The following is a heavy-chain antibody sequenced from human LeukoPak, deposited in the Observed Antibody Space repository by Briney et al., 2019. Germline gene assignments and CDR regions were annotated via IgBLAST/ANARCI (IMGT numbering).Heavy chain of an antibody. Sequence: ASVKVSCKASGYTFTSYGISWVRQAPGQGLEWMGWISAYNGNTNYAQKLQGRVTMTTDTSTSTAYMELRSLRSDDTAVYYCARDRGSGSYVNYFDYWGQGTLVTVPS. CDR3: ARDRGSGSYVNYFDY. CDR2: ISAYNGNT. V-gene: IGHV1-18*01. CDR1: GYTFTSYG. D-gene: IGHD1-26*01. J-gene: IGHJ4*02.